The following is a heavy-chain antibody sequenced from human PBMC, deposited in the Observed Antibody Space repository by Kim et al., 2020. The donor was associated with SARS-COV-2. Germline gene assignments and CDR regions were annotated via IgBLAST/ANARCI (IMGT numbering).Heavy chain of an antibody. CDR1: GYSFTSYW. V-gene: IGHV5-10-1*01. D-gene: IGHD3-10*01. Sequence: GESLKISCKGSGYSFTSYWISWVRQMPGKGLEWMGRIDPSDSYTNYSPSFQGHVTISADKSISTAYLQWSSLKASDTAMYYCARYNSGSYYNIPENWFDPWGQGTLVTVSS. J-gene: IGHJ5*02. CDR3: ARYNSGSYYNIPENWFDP. CDR2: IDPSDSYT.